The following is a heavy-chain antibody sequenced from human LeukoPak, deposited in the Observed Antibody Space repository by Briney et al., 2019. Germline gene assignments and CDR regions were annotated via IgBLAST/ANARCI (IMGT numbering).Heavy chain of an antibody. CDR1: GGSISSGGYY. Sequence: SETLSLTCTVSGGSISSGGYYWSWIRQHPGKGLEWIGYIYYSGSTYYNPSLKSRVTISVDTSKNQFSLKLSSVTAADTAVYYCARLFYSSSSESYYFDYWGQGTLVTVSS. CDR2: IYYSGST. J-gene: IGHJ4*02. V-gene: IGHV4-31*03. D-gene: IGHD6-13*01. CDR3: ARLFYSSSSESYYFDY.